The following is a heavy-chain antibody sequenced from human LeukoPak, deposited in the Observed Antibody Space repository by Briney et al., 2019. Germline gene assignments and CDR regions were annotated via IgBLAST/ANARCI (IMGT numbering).Heavy chain of an antibody. Sequence: ASVKVSCKASGYTFSSYSISWVRQAPGQGLEWMGWISAYNGNTIYAQKVKGRVTMATDTSTSTAYMELRSLKSDDTAVYYCARASYCSDGSCYSDYWGQGTLVTVSS. CDR2: ISAYNGNT. V-gene: IGHV1-18*01. J-gene: IGHJ4*02. D-gene: IGHD2-15*01. CDR1: GYTFSSYS. CDR3: ARASYCSDGSCYSDY.